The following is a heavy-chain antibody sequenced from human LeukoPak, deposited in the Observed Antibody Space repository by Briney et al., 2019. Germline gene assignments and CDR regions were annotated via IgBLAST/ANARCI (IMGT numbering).Heavy chain of an antibody. D-gene: IGHD1-26*01. CDR1: GGSISGYY. J-gene: IGHJ3*02. CDR3: ARRGVGAVLDT. Sequence: SETLTLTCTVSGGSISGYYWNWIRQSPGKGLEWIGYIHYTGSANYNPSLKSRVTISVDTSTNQFSLRMSSVAAADTAVYYCARRGVGAVLDTWGQGTMVTVSS. CDR2: IHYTGSA. V-gene: IGHV4-59*08.